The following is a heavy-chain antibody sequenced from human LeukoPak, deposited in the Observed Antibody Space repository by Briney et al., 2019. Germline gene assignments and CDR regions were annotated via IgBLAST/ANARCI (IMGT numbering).Heavy chain of an antibody. V-gene: IGHV1-69*13. CDR3: ARHTPTYYYDSSGSSLGP. J-gene: IGHJ5*02. D-gene: IGHD3-22*01. Sequence: ASVKVSCKASGGTFSSYAISWVRQAPGQGLEWMGGIIPIFGTANYAQKFQGRVTITADESTSTAYMELSSPRSEDTAVYYCARHTPTYYYDSSGSSLGPWGQGTLVTVSS. CDR1: GGTFSSYA. CDR2: IIPIFGTA.